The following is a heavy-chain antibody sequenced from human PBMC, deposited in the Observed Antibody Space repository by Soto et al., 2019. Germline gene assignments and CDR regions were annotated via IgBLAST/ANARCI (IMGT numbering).Heavy chain of an antibody. D-gene: IGHD4-17*01. J-gene: IGHJ6*02. CDR3: ARDPQREANYGEYDYSLDV. CDR2: ISGSGRSK. CDR1: GFTFSHYE. V-gene: IGHV3-48*03. Sequence: EVQLVESGGGLVQPGGSLRLSCAASGFTFSHYELNWVRQARGKGLEWVSYISGSGRSKSYADSVRGRFTISRDNAKNSLYLQMNSLRVEDTGVYFCARDPQREANYGEYDYSLDVWGQGTTVTVSS.